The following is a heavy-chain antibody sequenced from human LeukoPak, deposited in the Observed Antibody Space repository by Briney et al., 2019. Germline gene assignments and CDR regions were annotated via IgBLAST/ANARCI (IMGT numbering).Heavy chain of an antibody. J-gene: IGHJ4*02. CDR1: GGSISSYY. CDR3: ARSYRYCSSTSCYTYGY. CDR2: IYYSGST. D-gene: IGHD2-2*02. V-gene: IGHV4-59*01. Sequence: SETLSLTCTVSGGSISSYYWSWIRQPPGKGLEWIGYIYYSGSTNYNPSLKSRVTISVDTSKNQFSPKLSSVTAADTAVYYCARSYRYCSSTSCYTYGYWGQGTLVTVSS.